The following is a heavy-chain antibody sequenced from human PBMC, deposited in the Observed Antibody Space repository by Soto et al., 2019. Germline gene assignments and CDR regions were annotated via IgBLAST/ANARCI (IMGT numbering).Heavy chain of an antibody. CDR2: IKEDGSEI. J-gene: IGHJ2*01. CDR3: VRVADWCDPDCWYLDL. V-gene: IGHV3-7*01. Sequence: EVQLVESGGGLVQPGESLRLSCAASEFTFSRHWMSWVRQAPGKGLEWVATIKEDGSEIYYVDSVKGRFFVSRDNAKKSLYLQMYSLRVEDTAVYYCVRVADWCDPDCWYLDLWGRGTLVTVSS. D-gene: IGHD2-8*01. CDR1: EFTFSRHW.